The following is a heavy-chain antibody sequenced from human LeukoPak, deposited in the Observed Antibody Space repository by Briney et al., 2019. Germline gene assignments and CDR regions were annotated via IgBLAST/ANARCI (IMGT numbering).Heavy chain of an antibody. J-gene: IGHJ3*02. CDR1: GGSISSGGYY. CDR2: ISGSGDIT. D-gene: IGHD1-26*01. V-gene: IGHV3-11*04. CDR3: ARGFEVWDWDAFDI. Sequence: LSLTCTVSGGSISSGGYYWSWIRQPPGKGLEWVSSISGSGDITYYADSVKGRFTISRDNAKNSLYLQMNSLRAEDTAVYYCARGFEVWDWDAFDIWGQGTMVTVSS.